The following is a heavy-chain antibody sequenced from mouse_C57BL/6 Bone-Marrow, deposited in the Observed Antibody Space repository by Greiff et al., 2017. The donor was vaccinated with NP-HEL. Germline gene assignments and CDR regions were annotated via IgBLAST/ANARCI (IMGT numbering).Heavy chain of an antibody. J-gene: IGHJ4*01. V-gene: IGHV14-3*01. CDR3: ARVAPYYYAMDY. CDR1: GFNFKNTY. Sequence: EVQLVESVAELFRPGASVKLSCTASGFNFKNTYMQWVKQRPEMGMEGRGRVAAANGNTKYAPKFQGKATITADTSSNTAYLQLSSVTSEDTSIYYCARVAPYYYAMDYWGQGTSVTLSS. CDR2: VAAANGNT.